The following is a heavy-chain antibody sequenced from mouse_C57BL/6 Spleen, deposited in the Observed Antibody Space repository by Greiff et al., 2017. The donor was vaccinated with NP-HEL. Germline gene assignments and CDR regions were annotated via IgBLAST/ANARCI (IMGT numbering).Heavy chain of an antibody. V-gene: IGHV1-82*01. CDR3: ARQNYSNYRRNYYAMDY. J-gene: IGHJ4*01. CDR2: IYPGDGDT. Sequence: QVQLQQSGPELVKPGASVKISCKASGYAFSSSWMNWVKQRPGKGLEWIGRIYPGDGDTNYNGKFKGKATLTADKSSSTAYMQLSSLTSEDSAVYFCARQNYSNYRRNYYAMDYWGQGTSVTVSS. D-gene: IGHD2-5*01. CDR1: GYAFSSSW.